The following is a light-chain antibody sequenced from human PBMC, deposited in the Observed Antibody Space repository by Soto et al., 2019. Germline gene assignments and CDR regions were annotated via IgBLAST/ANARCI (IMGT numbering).Light chain of an antibody. CDR1: QSVSSSY. J-gene: IGKJ2*01. Sequence: EIVLTQSPGTLSLSPGERATLSCRASQSVSSSYLAWYQQKPGQAPRLLIYGASSRATGIPDRFSGSGSGTDFTLTISRLEPEDFAVYYCRQYGSSPVTFGQGTKLEIK. CDR2: GAS. V-gene: IGKV3-20*01. CDR3: RQYGSSPVT.